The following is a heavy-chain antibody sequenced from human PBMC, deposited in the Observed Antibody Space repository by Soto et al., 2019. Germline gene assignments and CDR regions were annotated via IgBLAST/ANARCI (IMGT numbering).Heavy chain of an antibody. CDR1: GFTFSSYS. D-gene: IGHD2-2*01. Sequence: GGSLRLSCAASGFTFSSYSMNWVRQAPGKGLEWVSSISSSSSYIYYADSVKGRFTISRDNAKNSLYLQMNSLRAEDTAVYYCARGSDQLLRGVNYYYYMDVWGKGTTVTVSS. CDR3: ARGSDQLLRGVNYYYYMDV. J-gene: IGHJ6*03. V-gene: IGHV3-21*01. CDR2: ISSSSSYI.